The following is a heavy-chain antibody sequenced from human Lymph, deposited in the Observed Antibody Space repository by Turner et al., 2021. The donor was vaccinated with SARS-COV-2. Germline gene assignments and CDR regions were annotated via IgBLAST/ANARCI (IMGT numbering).Heavy chain of an antibody. CDR3: ATGPYDFWSGPSPGYYGMDV. CDR1: GYTPTEVS. V-gene: IGHV1-24*01. D-gene: IGHD3-3*01. J-gene: IGHJ6*02. Sequence: QVQLVKSGAEVKKPGASVKVSCKVSGYTPTEVSMHWVRQAPGKGLGWMGGFGPEDGGTIYAQNFQGRVTMTEDTSTDTAYMELSSLRSEDTAVYYCATGPYDFWSGPSPGYYGMDVWGQGTTVTVSS. CDR2: FGPEDGGT.